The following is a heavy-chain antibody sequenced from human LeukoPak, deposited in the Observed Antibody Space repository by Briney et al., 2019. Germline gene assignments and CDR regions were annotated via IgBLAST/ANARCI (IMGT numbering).Heavy chain of an antibody. D-gene: IGHD2-2*02. CDR1: GGSFSGYY. J-gene: IGHJ4*02. CDR2: ISHSGST. V-gene: IGHV4-34*01. CDR3: AREMEGYCSSTSCYTFDY. Sequence: SETLSLTCAVYGGSFSGYYWSWIRQPPGKGLEWIGEISHSGSTNHHPSLKSRVTISVDTSKNQFSLKLSSVTAADTAVYYCAREMEGYCSSTSCYTFDYWGQGTLVTVSS.